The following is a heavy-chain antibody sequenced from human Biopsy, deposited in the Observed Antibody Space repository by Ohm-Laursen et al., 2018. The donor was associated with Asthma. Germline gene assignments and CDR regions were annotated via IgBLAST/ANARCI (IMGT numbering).Heavy chain of an antibody. J-gene: IGHJ4*02. CDR2: INPPTGDT. Sequence: ASVKVSCKVSGYTFTSYYIHWVRQAPGQGLEWVGIINPPTGDTSYAQKFLGRVTVTRDTSTSTVYMELSSLRSEDTAVYYCALSQFDYWGQGTLLTVSS. CDR1: GYTFTSYY. CDR3: ALSQFDY. V-gene: IGHV1-46*01.